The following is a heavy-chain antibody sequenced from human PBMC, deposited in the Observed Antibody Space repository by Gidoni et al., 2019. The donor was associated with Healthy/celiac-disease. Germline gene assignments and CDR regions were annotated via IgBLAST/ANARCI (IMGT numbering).Heavy chain of an antibody. CDR2: INPNSGGP. D-gene: IGHD1-26*01. V-gene: IGHV1-2*02. CDR1: GYTVTGYY. Sequence: QVQLVQSGAEVKKPGAAVKVSCKASGYTVTGYYMHWVRQAPGQGLEWMGWINPNSGGPNYAQKFQGRVTMTRATSISTAYMELSRLSSDDTAVYYCARDLIVGATFWFDPWGQGTLVTVSS. CDR3: ARDLIVGATFWFDP. J-gene: IGHJ5*02.